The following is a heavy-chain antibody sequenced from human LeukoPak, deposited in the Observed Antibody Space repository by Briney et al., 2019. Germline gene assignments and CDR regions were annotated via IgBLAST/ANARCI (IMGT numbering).Heavy chain of an antibody. CDR2: INYSGTT. CDR1: GGSISSYY. D-gene: IGHD5-18*01. J-gene: IGHJ4*02. Sequence: SETLSLTCTVSGGSISSYYWSWIRQPPGKGLEWIGEINYSGTTDYNPSLKSRVTISVDTSKNQFSLKLTSVTAADTAVYYCAKDPHTGIAPGYWGQGILVTVSS. V-gene: IGHV4-34*01. CDR3: AKDPHTGIAPGY.